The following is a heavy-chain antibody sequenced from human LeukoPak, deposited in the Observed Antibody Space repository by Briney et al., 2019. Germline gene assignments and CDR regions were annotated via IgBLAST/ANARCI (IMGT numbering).Heavy chain of an antibody. D-gene: IGHD6-13*01. V-gene: IGHV3-30-3*01. CDR3: ARERAAAGFDY. Sequence: PGGSLRLSCAASGFTFSSYAMHWVRQAPGKGLEWVAVISYDGSNKYYADSVKGRFTISRDNSKNTLYLQMNSLRAEDTAVYYCARERAAAGFDYWGQGTLVTVSS. J-gene: IGHJ4*02. CDR1: GFTFSSYA. CDR2: ISYDGSNK.